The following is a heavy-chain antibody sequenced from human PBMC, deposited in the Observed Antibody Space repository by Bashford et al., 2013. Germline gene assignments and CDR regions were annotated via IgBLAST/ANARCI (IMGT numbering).Heavy chain of an antibody. CDR1: GGSINNQY. D-gene: IGHD4-17*01. V-gene: IGHV4-59*11. CDR2: SILVATL. CDR3: ARIHYGFSSAGIDY. J-gene: IGHJ4*02. Sequence: SETLSLTCTVSGGSINNQYWNWIRQPPGKGSNGLDISILVATLTTTFPQEPRLTISKDTSKNQVVLIMTNMDPVDTATYYCARIHYGFSSAGIDYWGQGTLVTVSS.